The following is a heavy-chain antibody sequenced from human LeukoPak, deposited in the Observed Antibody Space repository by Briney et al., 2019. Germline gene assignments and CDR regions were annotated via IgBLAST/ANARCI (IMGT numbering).Heavy chain of an antibody. CDR2: IYYSGST. D-gene: IGHD3-22*01. V-gene: IGHV4-38-2*01. CDR1: GYSISSGYY. CDR3: ARNDSSGYFDY. Sequence: PSETLSLTCAVSGYSISSGYYWGRIRQPPGKRLEWIGSIYYSGSTHYNPSLKSRVTISVDTSKNQFSLRLSSVTAADTAVYYCARNDSSGYFDYWGQGTLVTVSS. J-gene: IGHJ4*02.